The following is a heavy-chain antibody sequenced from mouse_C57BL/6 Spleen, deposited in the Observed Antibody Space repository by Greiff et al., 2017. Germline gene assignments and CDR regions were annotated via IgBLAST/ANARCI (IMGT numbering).Heavy chain of an antibody. CDR2: IDPNSGGT. Sequence: PGRGLEWIGRIDPNSGGTKYNEKFKSKATLTVDKPSSTAYMQLSSLTSEDSAAYYCARSGVYYGSFFDYWGQGTTLTVSS. J-gene: IGHJ2*01. V-gene: IGHV1-72*01. CDR3: ARSGVYYGSFFDY. D-gene: IGHD1-1*01.